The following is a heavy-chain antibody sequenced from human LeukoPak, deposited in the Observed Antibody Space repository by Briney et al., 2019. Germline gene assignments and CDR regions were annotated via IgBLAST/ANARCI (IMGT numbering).Heavy chain of an antibody. CDR3: ARDTYRSSWYDY. V-gene: IGHV3-11*01. D-gene: IGHD6-13*01. J-gene: IGHJ4*02. Sequence: GGSLRLSCVVSGCSFSDYYMTWIRQAPGKGLEWVSGISGSGGSTYYADSVKGRFTISRDNAKNSLYLQMNILRAEDTAVYYCARDTYRSSWYDYWGQGTLVTVSS. CDR2: ISGSGGST. CDR1: GCSFSDYY.